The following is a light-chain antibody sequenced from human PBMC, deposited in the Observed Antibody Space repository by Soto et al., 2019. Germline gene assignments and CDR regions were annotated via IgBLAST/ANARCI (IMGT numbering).Light chain of an antibody. Sequence: DIQMTQSPPSLSASVGDRVTITCQASQDISNYLNWYQQKLGKAPKLLIYDASNLETGVPSRFSGSESGTHFTFTITSLQSEDSATYYCQHFDNLPLSFGPGT. J-gene: IGKJ3*01. CDR1: QDISNY. V-gene: IGKV1-33*01. CDR2: DAS. CDR3: QHFDNLPLS.